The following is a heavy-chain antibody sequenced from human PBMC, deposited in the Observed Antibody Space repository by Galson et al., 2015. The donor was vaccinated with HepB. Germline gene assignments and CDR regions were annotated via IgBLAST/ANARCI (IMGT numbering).Heavy chain of an antibody. D-gene: IGHD5-12*01. CDR2: AYYRSRWYL. CDR3: AREGVDSGYNDYYYFYGMDV. J-gene: IGHJ6*02. Sequence: CAISGDSVSSSSAAWDWIRQSPSRGLEWLGRAYYRSRWYLDYAPSVKSRITIKPDTSKNQFSLQLNSVTPEDTAVYYCAREGVDSGYNDYYYFYGMDVWGQGTTVTVSS. CDR1: GDSVSSSSAA. V-gene: IGHV6-1*01.